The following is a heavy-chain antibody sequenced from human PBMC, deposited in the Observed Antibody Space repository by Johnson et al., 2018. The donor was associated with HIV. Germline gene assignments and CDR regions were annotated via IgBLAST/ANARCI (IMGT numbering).Heavy chain of an antibody. CDR2: ISYDGSNK. CDR1: GFTFSSYA. CDR3: ARFGMGSSGDAFDI. V-gene: IGHV3-30*04. D-gene: IGHD6-25*01. Sequence: VQLVESGGGLIQPGGSLRLSCAASGFTFSSYAMHWVRQAPGKGLEWVAVISYDGSNKYYVDSVKGRFTISRDNAKNSLYRQMNSLRAEDTAVYYCARFGMGSSGDAFDIWGQGTMVTVSS. J-gene: IGHJ3*02.